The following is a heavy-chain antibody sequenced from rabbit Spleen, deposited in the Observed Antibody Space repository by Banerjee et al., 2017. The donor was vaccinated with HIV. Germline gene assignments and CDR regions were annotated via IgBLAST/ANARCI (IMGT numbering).Heavy chain of an antibody. CDR2: IDAGSSGFT. CDR3: ARGSPTWLDI. V-gene: IGHV1S45*01. Sequence: QEQLEESGGDLVKPGASLTLTCIASGVSFSGSSYMCWVRQAPGKGLEWIACIDAGSSGFTYFASWAKGRFTISKTSSTTVTLQMTSLTAADTATYFCARGSPTWLDIWGPGTLVTVS. J-gene: IGHJ3*01. CDR1: GVSFSGSSY.